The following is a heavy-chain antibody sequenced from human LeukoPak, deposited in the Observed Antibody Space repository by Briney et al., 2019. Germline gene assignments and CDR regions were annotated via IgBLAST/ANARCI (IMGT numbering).Heavy chain of an antibody. CDR2: INPSGGST. J-gene: IGHJ3*02. Sequence: ASVKVSCKASGYTFTSYYMHWVRQAPGQGLEWMGIINPSGGSTSYAQKFQGRVTMTRDTSTSTAYMELSSLRSEDTAVYYCAREMKLGYCSSTSCFHYAFDIWGQGTMVTVSS. V-gene: IGHV1-46*01. D-gene: IGHD2-2*01. CDR3: AREMKLGYCSSTSCFHYAFDI. CDR1: GYTFTSYY.